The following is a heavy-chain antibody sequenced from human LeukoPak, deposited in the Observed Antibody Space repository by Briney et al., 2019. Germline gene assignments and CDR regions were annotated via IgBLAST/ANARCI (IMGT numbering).Heavy chain of an antibody. Sequence: GGSLRLSCAASGFTFSSYAMGWVRQAPGKGLEWVSSISSSSSYIYYADSVKGRFTISRDNAKNSLYLQMNSLRAEDTAVYYCGRGMRDYYGLDYWGQGILVTVSS. CDR2: ISSSSSYI. V-gene: IGHV3-21*01. CDR1: GFTFSSYA. D-gene: IGHD3-10*01. CDR3: GRGMRDYYGLDY. J-gene: IGHJ4*02.